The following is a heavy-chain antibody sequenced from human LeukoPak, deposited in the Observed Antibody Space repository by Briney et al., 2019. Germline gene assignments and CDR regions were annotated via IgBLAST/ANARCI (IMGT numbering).Heavy chain of an antibody. D-gene: IGHD2-2*01. Sequence: PGGSLRLSCAASGLTFSSYAMSWVRQAPGKGLEWVSAISGSGGSTYYADSVKGRFTISRDNSKNTLYLQMSSLRAEDTAVYYCAKDSCRSTSCRGYFDYWGQGTLVTVSS. CDR2: ISGSGGST. CDR1: GLTFSSYA. V-gene: IGHV3-23*01. CDR3: AKDSCRSTSCRGYFDY. J-gene: IGHJ4*02.